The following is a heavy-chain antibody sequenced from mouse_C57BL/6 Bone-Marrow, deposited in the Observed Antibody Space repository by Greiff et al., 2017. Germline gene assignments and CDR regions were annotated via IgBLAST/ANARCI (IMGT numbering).Heavy chain of an antibody. CDR3: ARAGDIYYGNPYYYAMDY. CDR2: ISNLAYSI. CDR1: GFTFSDYG. V-gene: IGHV5-15*01. J-gene: IGHJ4*01. D-gene: IGHD2-1*01. Sequence: EVKLVESGGGLVQPGGSLKLSCAASGFTFSDYGMAWVRQAPRKGPEWVAFISNLAYSIYYADTVTGRFTLSSENAKNTLYLEMSSLRSEDTAMYYCARAGDIYYGNPYYYAMDYWGQGTSVTVSS.